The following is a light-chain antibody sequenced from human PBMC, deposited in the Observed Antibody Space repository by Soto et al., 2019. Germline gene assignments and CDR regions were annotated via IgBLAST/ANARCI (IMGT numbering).Light chain of an antibody. J-gene: IGLJ3*02. V-gene: IGLV2-14*03. CDR1: SSDVGGYDY. CDR3: SSYTNSITHV. Sequence: QSALTQPASVSGSPGQSITISCTGTSSDVGGYDYVSWYQQHPGKAPKLMIYGVSNRPSGVSNRFSGSKSGNAASLTISGLQAEDEADYYCSSYTNSITHVFGGGTKVTVL. CDR2: GVS.